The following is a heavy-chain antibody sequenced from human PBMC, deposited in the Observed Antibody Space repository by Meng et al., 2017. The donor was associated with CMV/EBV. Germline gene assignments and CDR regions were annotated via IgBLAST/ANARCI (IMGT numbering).Heavy chain of an antibody. CDR3: AREPTEHIVVVIAILTYGMDV. J-gene: IGHJ6*02. CDR2: ISYDGSNK. Sequence: LSLTCAASGFTFSSYAVHWVRQAPGKGLEWVAVISYDGSNKYYADSVKGRFTISRDNSKNTLYLQMNSLRAEDTAVYYCAREPTEHIVVVIAILTYGMDVWGQGTTVTVSS. V-gene: IGHV3-30*04. D-gene: IGHD2-21*01. CDR1: GFTFSSYA.